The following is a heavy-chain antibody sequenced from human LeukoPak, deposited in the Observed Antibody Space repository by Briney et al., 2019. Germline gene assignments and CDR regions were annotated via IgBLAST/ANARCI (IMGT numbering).Heavy chain of an antibody. V-gene: IGHV3-23*01. CDR1: GFTFSSYA. Sequence: GGSLRLSXAASGFTFSSYAMSWVRQAPGKGLEWVTAISGSGGSTYYADSVKGRFTISRDNSKNTLYLQMNSLRAEDTAVYYCAKDLKVRGVNSADYWGQGTLVTVSS. D-gene: IGHD3-10*01. CDR2: ISGSGGST. CDR3: AKDLKVRGVNSADY. J-gene: IGHJ4*02.